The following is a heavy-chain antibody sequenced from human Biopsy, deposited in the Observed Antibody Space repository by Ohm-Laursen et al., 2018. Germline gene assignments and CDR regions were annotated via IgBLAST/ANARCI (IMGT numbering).Heavy chain of an antibody. V-gene: IGHV4-38-2*02. J-gene: IGHJ4*02. CDR3: ARDYSWDY. CDR1: GYIIDSNYY. Sequence: GTLSLTCSVSGYIIDSNYYWGWIRQPPGKGLEWIGSILHNRGTFYNPSLQSRITISVDTSKNQFSLKLISVTAADTAVYYCARDYSWDYWGQGILVIVSS. D-gene: IGHD2-15*01. CDR2: ILHNRGT.